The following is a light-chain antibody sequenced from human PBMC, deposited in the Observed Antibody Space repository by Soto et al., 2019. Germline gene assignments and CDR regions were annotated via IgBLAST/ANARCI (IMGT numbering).Light chain of an antibody. CDR2: QDS. J-gene: IGLJ2*01. V-gene: IGLV3-1*01. Sequence: SYELTEPPLVSVSPGQTASITCSGDKLGDKYACWYQQKPGQSPVLVIYQDSKRPSGIPERFSGSNSGNTATLTISGTQAMDEADYYCQAWDSSTVAFGGGTKLTVL. CDR1: KLGDKY. CDR3: QAWDSSTVA.